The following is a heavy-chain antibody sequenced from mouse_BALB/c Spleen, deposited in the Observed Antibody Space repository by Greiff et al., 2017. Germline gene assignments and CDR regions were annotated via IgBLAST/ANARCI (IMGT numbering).Heavy chain of an antibody. CDR3: ARGGSYYRYDGGFAY. CDR2: IWGDGST. V-gene: IGHV2-6-7*01. D-gene: IGHD2-14*01. J-gene: IGHJ3*01. Sequence: VKLMESGPGLVAPSQSLSITCTVSGFSLTGYGVNWVRQPPGKGLEWLGMIWGDGSTDYNSALKSRLSISKDNSKSQVFLKMNSLQTDDTARYYCARGGSYYRYDGGFAYWGQGTLVTVSA. CDR1: GFSLTGYG.